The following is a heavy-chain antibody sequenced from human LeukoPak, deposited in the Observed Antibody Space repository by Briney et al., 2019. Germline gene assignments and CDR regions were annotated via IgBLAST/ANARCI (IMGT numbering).Heavy chain of an antibody. CDR2: IRSKAYGGTT. CDR1: GFTFGDYA. Sequence: GGPLRLSCTAPGFTFGDYAMSWVRQAPGKGLEWVGFIRSKAYGGTTEYAASVKGRFTISRDDSKSIAYLQMNSLKTEDTAVYYCTRVQGRKYSSGWHTDYWGQGTLVTVSS. V-gene: IGHV3-49*04. D-gene: IGHD6-19*01. CDR3: TRVQGRKYSSGWHTDY. J-gene: IGHJ4*02.